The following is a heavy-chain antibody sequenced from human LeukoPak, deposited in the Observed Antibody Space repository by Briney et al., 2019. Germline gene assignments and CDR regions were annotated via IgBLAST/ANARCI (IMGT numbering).Heavy chain of an antibody. J-gene: IGHJ4*02. Sequence: GGSLRLSCAASGFTFSSYGMHWVRQAPGKGLEWVAVIWYDGSNKYYADSVKGRFTISRDNAKNSLYLQMNSLRAEDTAVYYCAREPSSGWRDDLDYWGQGTLVTVSS. V-gene: IGHV3-33*01. CDR2: IWYDGSNK. D-gene: IGHD6-19*01. CDR3: AREPSSGWRDDLDY. CDR1: GFTFSSYG.